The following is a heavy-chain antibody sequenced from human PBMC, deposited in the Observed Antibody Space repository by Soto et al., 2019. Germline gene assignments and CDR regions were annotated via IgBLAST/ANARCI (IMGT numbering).Heavy chain of an antibody. J-gene: IGHJ4*02. CDR3: ARDRAYYESSGLYFDY. D-gene: IGHD3-22*01. CDR1: GDSIRSYY. Sequence: SETLSLTCTVSGDSIRSYYWSWIRQPPGKGLEWIGYVYDSGSTNYNPSLKSRVTISVDTSKSQFSLKLSSVTAADTAVYYCARDRAYYESSGLYFDYWGQGTLVTVSS. CDR2: VYDSGST. V-gene: IGHV4-59*01.